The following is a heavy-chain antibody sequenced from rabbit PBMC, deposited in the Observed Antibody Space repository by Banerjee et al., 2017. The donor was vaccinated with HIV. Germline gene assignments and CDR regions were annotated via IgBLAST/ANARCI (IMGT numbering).Heavy chain of an antibody. Sequence: VRQAPGKGLDWIACINAITGKAVYANWAKGRSTFSKTSSTTVTLQMTSLTAPDTATYFCARGSAAMTMVITGYYLSLWGPGTLVTVS. CDR2: INAITGKA. CDR3: ARGSAAMTMVITGYYLSL. D-gene: IGHD2-1*01. J-gene: IGHJ4*01. V-gene: IGHV1S40*01.